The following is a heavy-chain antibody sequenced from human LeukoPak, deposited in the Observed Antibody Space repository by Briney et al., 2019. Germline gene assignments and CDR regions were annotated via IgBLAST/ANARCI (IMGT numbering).Heavy chain of an antibody. CDR3: TRSTNLEAFDI. V-gene: IGHV4-61*01. CDR1: GGSISSSSYY. D-gene: IGHD2-8*01. CDR2: IYYSGST. J-gene: IGHJ3*02. Sequence: PSETLSLTCTVSGGSISSSSYYWSWIRQPPGKGLEWIGYIYYSGSTNYNPSLKSRVTISVDTSKNQCSLKLSSVTTADTAVYYCTRSTNLEAFDIWGQGTMVTVSS.